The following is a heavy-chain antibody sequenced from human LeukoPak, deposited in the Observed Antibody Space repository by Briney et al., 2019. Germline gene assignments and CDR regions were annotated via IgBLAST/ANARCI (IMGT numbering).Heavy chain of an antibody. CDR3: ARRGSSGFDF. V-gene: IGHV5-51*01. D-gene: IGHD6-13*01. CDR1: GSSFTSYW. J-gene: IGHJ4*02. Sequence: HGESLQISCKCSGSSFTSYWIGWVRQMPGKGLEWMGIIYPGDSDTKYSPSFQGQVTISADKSISTAYLQWSSLKASDTAIYYCARRGSSGFDFWGQGTLVTVSS. CDR2: IYPGDSDT.